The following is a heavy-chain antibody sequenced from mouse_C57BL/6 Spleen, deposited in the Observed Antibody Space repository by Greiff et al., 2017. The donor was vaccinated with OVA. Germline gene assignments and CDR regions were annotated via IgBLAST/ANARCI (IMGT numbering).Heavy chain of an antibody. J-gene: IGHJ2*01. CDR1: GYTLTSYW. Sequence: VQLQQPGAELVMPGASVKLSCKASGYTLTSYWMPWVKQRPGQGLEWIGEMDPSVSYTNYNQKFKGKSTLTVDKSSSTAYMQLSSLTSEDSAVYYCASKASTGFDYWGQGTTLTVSS. D-gene: IGHD4-1*02. V-gene: IGHV1-69*01. CDR2: MDPSVSYT. CDR3: ASKASTGFDY.